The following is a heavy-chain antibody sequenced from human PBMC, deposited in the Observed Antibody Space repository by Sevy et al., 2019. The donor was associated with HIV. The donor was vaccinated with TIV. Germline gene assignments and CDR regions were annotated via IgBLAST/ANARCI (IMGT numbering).Heavy chain of an antibody. CDR3: ARELYCSSTSCPRGYNWFDP. Sequence: ASVKVSCKVSGYTLTELSMHWVRQAPGKGLEWRGGFDPEDGETIYAQKFQGRVTMTEDTSTDTAYMELSSLRSEDTAVYYCARELYCSSTSCPRGYNWFDPWGQGTLVTVSS. CDR2: FDPEDGET. V-gene: IGHV1-24*01. D-gene: IGHD2-2*01. J-gene: IGHJ5*02. CDR1: GYTLTELS.